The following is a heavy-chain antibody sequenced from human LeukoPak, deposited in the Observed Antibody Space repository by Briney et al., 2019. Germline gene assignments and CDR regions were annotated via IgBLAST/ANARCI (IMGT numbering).Heavy chain of an antibody. CDR1: GFXFRTYG. V-gene: IGHV3-30*02. J-gene: IGHJ5*02. D-gene: IGHD4-11*01. Sequence: LSCAXSGFXFRTYGMHWVRQAPGKGVEWVLFIRYDVIFKYYAASVKAPFTISTDNSKNALYLQMNSLRTEDTAVYFCAKDDYSNSLVDPWGQGTLVTVSS. CDR2: IRYDVIFK. CDR3: AKDDYSNSLVDP.